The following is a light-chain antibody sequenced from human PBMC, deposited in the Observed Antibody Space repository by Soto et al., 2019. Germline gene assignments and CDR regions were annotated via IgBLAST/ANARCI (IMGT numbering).Light chain of an antibody. J-gene: IGKJ1*01. CDR3: QQYGYSPKT. Sequence: EIVLTQSPGTLSLSPGERAALSWRAMQSISSSYLAWYQQRPCQPPRLLIYDASSRATGIPDRFSGSVSGTYFTLTISRLEPEDSAVYYCQQYGYSPKTFGQGTKVDIK. V-gene: IGKV3-20*01. CDR2: DAS. CDR1: QSISSSY.